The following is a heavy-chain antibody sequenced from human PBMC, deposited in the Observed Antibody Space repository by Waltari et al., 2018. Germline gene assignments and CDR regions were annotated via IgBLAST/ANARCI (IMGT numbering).Heavy chain of an antibody. Sequence: EVQLVESGGGLIQPGGSLRLSCAASGFTVSSNYMSWVRQAPGRGLGGVLVVNGVGKQNNEDAVNGGLTISEEKSKNTLYLQMNSLSAEDTAVYYWRREFRGTAAAGYFDYWGQGTLVTVSS. CDR2: VNGVGKQ. D-gene: IGHD6-13*01. CDR1: GFTVSSNY. J-gene: IGHJ4*02. V-gene: IGHV3-53*01. CDR3: RREFRGTAAAGYFDY.